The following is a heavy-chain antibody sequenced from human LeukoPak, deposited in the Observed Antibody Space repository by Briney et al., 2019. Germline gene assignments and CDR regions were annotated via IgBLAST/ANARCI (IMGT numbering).Heavy chain of an antibody. V-gene: IGHV1-2*02. Sequence: EASVKVSCKASGYTFTDYYMHWVRQAPGQGLEWMGWINPNSGGTNYAQKFQGRVTMTRDTSISTAYMELSRLRSDDTALYYCARAFGYSSPRSAFDIWGQGTMVTVSS. CDR1: GYTFTDYY. CDR3: ARAFGYSSPRSAFDI. D-gene: IGHD6-13*01. CDR2: INPNSGGT. J-gene: IGHJ3*02.